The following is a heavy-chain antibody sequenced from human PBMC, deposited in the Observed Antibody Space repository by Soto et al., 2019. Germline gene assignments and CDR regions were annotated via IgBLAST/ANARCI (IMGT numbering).Heavy chain of an antibody. J-gene: IGHJ3*02. D-gene: IGHD6-19*01. CDR2: IYYSGST. Sequence: SETLSLTCTVSGGSISSYYWSWIRQPPGKGLEWIGYIYYSGSTNYNPSLKSRVTISVDTSKNQLSLKLSSVTAADTAVYYCARDGPSGSGWYHDAFDIWGQGTMVTVS. CDR1: GGSISSYY. V-gene: IGHV4-59*01. CDR3: ARDGPSGSGWYHDAFDI.